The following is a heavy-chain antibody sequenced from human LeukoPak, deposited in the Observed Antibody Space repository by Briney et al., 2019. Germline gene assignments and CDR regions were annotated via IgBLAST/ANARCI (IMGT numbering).Heavy chain of an antibody. CDR3: ARGQWLLYYFDY. V-gene: IGHV3-20*04. CDR1: GFTFDDYG. J-gene: IGHJ4*02. D-gene: IGHD6-19*01. CDR2: INWNGGST. Sequence: PGGSLRLSXAASGFTFDDYGMSWVRQAPGKGVEWVSGINWNGGSTCYTDSVKGRFTISRDNAKNSLYLQMNSLRAEDTALYYCARGQWLLYYFDYWGQGTLVTVSS.